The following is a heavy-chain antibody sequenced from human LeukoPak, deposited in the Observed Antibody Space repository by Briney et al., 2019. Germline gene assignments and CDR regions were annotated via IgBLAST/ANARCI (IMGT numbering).Heavy chain of an antibody. V-gene: IGHV1-69*04. CDR2: IITILGIT. D-gene: IGHD3-10*01. CDR3: ATGAQYGLRGVAYFYYMHV. CDR1: GGTFSSYA. Sequence: SVKVSCKASGGTFSSYAISWVRQAPGQGLEWMGRIITILGITEYAQKFQGRVTITADKFTTTAYMDLINLTSEDTAVYYCATGAQYGLRGVAYFYYMHVWGTGTTVTVSS. J-gene: IGHJ6*03.